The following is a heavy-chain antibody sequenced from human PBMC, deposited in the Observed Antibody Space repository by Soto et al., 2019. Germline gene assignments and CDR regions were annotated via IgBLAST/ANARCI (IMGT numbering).Heavy chain of an antibody. CDR2: ISAYNGNT. D-gene: IGHD5-18*01. CDR3: AREEFGGYSYGPSTFDY. CDR1: GYTFTSYG. Sequence: QVQLVQSGAEVKKPGASVKVSCKASGYTFTSYGISWVRQAPGQNLEWMGWISAYNGNTNYAQKLQGRVTMTTDTSSSTAYMELRSLISDDTAVYYCAREEFGGYSYGPSTFDYWGQGTLVTVSS. J-gene: IGHJ4*02. V-gene: IGHV1-18*01.